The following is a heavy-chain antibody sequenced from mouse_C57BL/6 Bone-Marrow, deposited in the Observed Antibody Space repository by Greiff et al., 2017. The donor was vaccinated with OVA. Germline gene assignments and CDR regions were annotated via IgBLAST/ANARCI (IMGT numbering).Heavy chain of an antibody. D-gene: IGHD1-1*01. CDR1: GFTFSDYY. Sequence: EVKVVESGGGLVQPGGSLKLSCAASGFTFSDYYMYWVRQTPEKRLEWVAYISNGGGSTYYPDTVKGRFTISRDNAKNTLYLQMSRLKSEDTAMYYCARYGSSLYYAMDYWGQGTSVTVSS. V-gene: IGHV5-12*01. CDR2: ISNGGGST. J-gene: IGHJ4*01. CDR3: ARYGSSLYYAMDY.